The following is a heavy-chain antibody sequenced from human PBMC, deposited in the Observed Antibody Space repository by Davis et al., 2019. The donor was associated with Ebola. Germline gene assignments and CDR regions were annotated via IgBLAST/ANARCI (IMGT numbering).Heavy chain of an antibody. CDR3: ARDYGGNRDAFDI. CDR2: INLSGSTK. Sequence: GESLKISCAASGFTFSSYEMNWVRQAPEKGLEWVSYINLSGSTKFYADSVKGRFTISRDNGQNSLFLQMSSLRVEDTAVYYCARDYGGNRDAFDIWGQGTKVTVSS. D-gene: IGHD4-23*01. J-gene: IGHJ3*02. CDR1: GFTFSSYE. V-gene: IGHV3-48*03.